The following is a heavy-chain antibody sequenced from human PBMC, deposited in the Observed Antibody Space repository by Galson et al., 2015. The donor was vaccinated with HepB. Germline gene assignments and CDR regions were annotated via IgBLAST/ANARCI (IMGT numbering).Heavy chain of an antibody. Sequence: SLRLSCAASGFTFSNAWMNWVHQAPGKGLEWVGRIKSKTDGGTTDYAAPVKGRFTISRDDSKNTLYLQMNSLKTEDTAVYYCTTSLSYYYDSSGPGGYWGQGTLVTVSS. V-gene: IGHV3-15*07. CDR2: IKSKTDGGTT. CDR3: TTSLSYYYDSSGPGGY. CDR1: GFTFSNAW. D-gene: IGHD3-22*01. J-gene: IGHJ4*02.